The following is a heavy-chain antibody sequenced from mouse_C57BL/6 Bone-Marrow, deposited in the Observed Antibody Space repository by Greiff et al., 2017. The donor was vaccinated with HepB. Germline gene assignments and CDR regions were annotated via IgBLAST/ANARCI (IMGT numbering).Heavy chain of an antibody. Sequence: VQLQQSGPELVKPGASVKISCKASGYAFSSSWMNWVKQRPGKGLEWIGRIYPGDGDTNYNGKFKGKATLTADKSSSTAYMQLSSLTSEDSAVYFCARQTAHAFDYWGQGTTLTVSS. V-gene: IGHV1-82*01. CDR1: GYAFSSSW. J-gene: IGHJ2*01. CDR3: ARQTAHAFDY. CDR2: IYPGDGDT. D-gene: IGHD3-2*02.